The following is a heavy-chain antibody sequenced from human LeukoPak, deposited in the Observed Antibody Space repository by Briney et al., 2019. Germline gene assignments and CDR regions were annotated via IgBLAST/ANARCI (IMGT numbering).Heavy chain of an antibody. CDR2: INPSGGST. CDR3: ARAPSPSGAWFFILDP. D-gene: IGHD3-10*01. J-gene: IGHJ5*02. CDR1: GYTFTSYY. V-gene: IGHV1-46*01. Sequence: ASVKVSCKASGYTFTSYYMHWVRQAPGQGLEWMGIINPSGGSTSYAQKFQGRVTMARDTSTSTVYMELSSLRSEDTAVYYCARAPSPSGAWFFILDPWGQGTLVTVSS.